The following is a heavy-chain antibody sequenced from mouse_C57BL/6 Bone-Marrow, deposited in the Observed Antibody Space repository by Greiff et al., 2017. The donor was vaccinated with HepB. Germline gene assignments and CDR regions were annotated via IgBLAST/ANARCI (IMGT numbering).Heavy chain of an antibody. CDR3: ARGFYGSN. Sequence: QVQLQQSGAELARPGASVKLSCKASGYTFTSYGISWVKQRTGQGLEWIGEIYPRSGNTYYNEKFKGKATLTADKSSSTAYMELRSLTSEDSAVYFCARGFYGSNWGQGTLVTVSA. J-gene: IGHJ3*01. V-gene: IGHV1-81*01. CDR2: IYPRSGNT. D-gene: IGHD1-1*01. CDR1: GYTFTSYG.